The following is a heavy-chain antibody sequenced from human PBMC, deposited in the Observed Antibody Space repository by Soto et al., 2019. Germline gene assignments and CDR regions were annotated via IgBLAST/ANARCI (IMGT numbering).Heavy chain of an antibody. D-gene: IGHD7-27*01. V-gene: IGHV6-1*01. CDR1: GHSVSSNSAA. Sequence: SHTVSLACAISGHSVSSNSAACNCIRKSPSRGLDWLGRTFYRSKWYNDYAVSVKSRITINPDTSKNQFSLQLNSVTPEDTAVYYCARDVGTRFPFEYWGQGTLVTVSS. J-gene: IGHJ4*02. CDR2: TFYRSKWYN. CDR3: ARDVGTRFPFEY.